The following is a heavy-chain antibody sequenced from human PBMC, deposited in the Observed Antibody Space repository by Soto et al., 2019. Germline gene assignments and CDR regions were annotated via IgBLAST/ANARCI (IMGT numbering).Heavy chain of an antibody. J-gene: IGHJ4*02. V-gene: IGHV1-3*01. Sequence: QVQLVQSGAEVKKPGASVKVSCKASGYTFTSYAMHWVRQAPGQRLEWMGWINAGNGNTKYSQKFQGRVTITRDTXAXXAYMELSSLRSEDTAVYYCARSEEYYDILTGYFDYWGQGTLVTVSS. CDR3: ARSEEYYDILTGYFDY. D-gene: IGHD3-9*01. CDR1: GYTFTSYA. CDR2: INAGNGNT.